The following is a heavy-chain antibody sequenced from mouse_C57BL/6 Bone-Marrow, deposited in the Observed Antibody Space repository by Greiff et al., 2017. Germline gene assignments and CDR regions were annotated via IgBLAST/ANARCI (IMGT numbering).Heavy chain of an antibody. CDR3: ARRITTVVAGDYAMDY. J-gene: IGHJ4*01. V-gene: IGHV1-81*01. Sequence: VQLQQSGAELARPGASVKLSCKASGYTFTSYGISWVKPRTGQGLEWIGELYPRSGNTYYNEKFKGKATLTADKSSSTAYMELRSLTSEDSAVYFCARRITTVVAGDYAMDYWGQGTSVTVSS. D-gene: IGHD1-1*01. CDR1: GYTFTSYG. CDR2: LYPRSGNT.